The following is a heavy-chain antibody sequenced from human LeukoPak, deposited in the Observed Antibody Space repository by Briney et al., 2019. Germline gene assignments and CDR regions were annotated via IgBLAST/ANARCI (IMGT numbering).Heavy chain of an antibody. CDR2: INPNSGGT. CDR3: ALVSGSYYNDAFDI. J-gene: IGHJ3*02. V-gene: IGHV1-2*06. Sequence: ASVKVSCKASGYTFTGYYMHWVRQAPGQGLEWMGRINPNSGGTNYAQKFQGTVTMTRDTSISTAYMELSRLRSDDTAVYYCALVSGSYYNDAFDIRGQGTMVTVSS. D-gene: IGHD1-26*01. CDR1: GYTFTGYY.